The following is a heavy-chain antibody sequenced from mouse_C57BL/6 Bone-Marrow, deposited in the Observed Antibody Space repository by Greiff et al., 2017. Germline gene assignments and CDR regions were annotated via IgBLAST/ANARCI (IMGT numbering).Heavy chain of an antibody. J-gene: IGHJ2*01. D-gene: IGHD1-1*01. CDR2: IYPRSGNT. V-gene: IGHV1-81*01. CDR3: AREGVTTVVFDY. Sequence: VKLQESGAELARPGASVKLSCKASGYTFTSYGISWVKQRTGQGLEWIGEIYPRSGNTYYNEKFKGKATLTADKSSSTAYMELRSLTSEDSAVYVCAREGVTTVVFDYWGQGTTLTVSS. CDR1: GYTFTSYG.